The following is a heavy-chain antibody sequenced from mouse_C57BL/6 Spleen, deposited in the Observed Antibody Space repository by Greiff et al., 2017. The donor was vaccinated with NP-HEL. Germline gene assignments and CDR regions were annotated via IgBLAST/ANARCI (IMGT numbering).Heavy chain of an antibody. CDR3: ARVDSPGAY. J-gene: IGHJ3*01. CDR2: ISYDGSN. Sequence: EVHLVESGPGLVKPSQSLSLTCSVTGYSITSGYYWNWIRQFPGNKLEWMGYISYDGSNNYNPSLKNRISITRDTSKNQFFLKLNSVTTEDTATYYCARVDSPGAYWGQGTLVTGSA. V-gene: IGHV3-6*01. CDR1: GYSITSGYY.